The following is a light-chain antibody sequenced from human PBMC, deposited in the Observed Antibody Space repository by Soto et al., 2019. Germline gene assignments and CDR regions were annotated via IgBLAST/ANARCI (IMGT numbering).Light chain of an antibody. Sequence: QSALTQPASVSGSPGQTITISCTGTSSDVGGYNYVSWYQQHPGKAPKLMIYEVSNRPSGVSNRFSGSKSGNTASLTISGLQAEDEDDYYCNSNTSSILMVFGTGTKVTVL. CDR3: NSNTSSILMV. CDR2: EVS. J-gene: IGLJ1*01. V-gene: IGLV2-14*01. CDR1: SSDVGGYNY.